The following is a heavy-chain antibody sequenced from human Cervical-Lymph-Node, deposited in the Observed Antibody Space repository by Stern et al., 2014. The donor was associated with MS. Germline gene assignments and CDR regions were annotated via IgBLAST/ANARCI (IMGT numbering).Heavy chain of an antibody. V-gene: IGHV3-21*01. D-gene: IGHD3-16*01. J-gene: IGHJ4*02. CDR3: ATEKSGGATTFDY. CDR1: GLTFSRYS. CDR2: ISSGSTFI. Sequence: EVQLVESGGGLVKPGGSLRLSCAASGLTFSRYSMNWVRQAPGKGPEWISLISSGSTFIKYADSVKGRFTISRDNAKNSLYLQMDSLRDEDTAVYYCATEKSGGATTFDYWGQGTLVTVSS.